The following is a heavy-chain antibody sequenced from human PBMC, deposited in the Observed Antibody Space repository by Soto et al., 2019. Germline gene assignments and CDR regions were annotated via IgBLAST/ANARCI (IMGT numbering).Heavy chain of an antibody. V-gene: IGHV3-74*01. CDR3: ARGASGYGNFDY. D-gene: IGHD5-12*01. J-gene: IGHJ4*02. CDR2: IDSDGSPT. CDR1: GFTFSSYW. Sequence: EVQLVESGEGLVQPGGSLRLSCTASGFTFSSYWMHWVRQAPGKGLVWVSRIDSDGSPTNYADFVKGRFTISRDNAKNTLYLQMNSLRVEDTAVYYCARGASGYGNFDYWGQGTLVTVSS.